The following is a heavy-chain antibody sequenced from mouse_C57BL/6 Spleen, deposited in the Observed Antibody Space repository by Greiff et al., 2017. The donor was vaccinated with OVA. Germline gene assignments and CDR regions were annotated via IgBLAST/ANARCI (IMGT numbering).Heavy chain of an antibody. CDR3: ARGGYYVYIDV. J-gene: IGHJ1*03. D-gene: IGHD2-3*01. CDR2: INPGSGGT. CDR1: GYAFTTYL. V-gene: IGHV1-54*01. Sequence: QVQLQQSGAELVRPGTSVKVSCKASGYAFTTYLIEWVKQRPGQGLEWIGVINPGSGGTNYNEKFKGKATLTADKSSSTAYMQLSSLTSEDSAVDFCARGGYYVYIDVWGKGTTVTVSS.